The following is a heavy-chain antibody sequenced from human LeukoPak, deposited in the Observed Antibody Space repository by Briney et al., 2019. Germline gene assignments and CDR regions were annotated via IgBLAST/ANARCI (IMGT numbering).Heavy chain of an antibody. Sequence: PGGSLRLSCAASGFTFSSYAMHWVRQAPGKGLEWVAVISYDGSNKYYADSVKGRFTISRDNSKNTLYLQMNSLRAEDTAVYYCARDLFYGSGSPHLDCWGQGTLVTVSP. V-gene: IGHV3-30*04. J-gene: IGHJ4*02. CDR1: GFTFSSYA. CDR3: ARDLFYGSGSPHLDC. CDR2: ISYDGSNK. D-gene: IGHD3-10*01.